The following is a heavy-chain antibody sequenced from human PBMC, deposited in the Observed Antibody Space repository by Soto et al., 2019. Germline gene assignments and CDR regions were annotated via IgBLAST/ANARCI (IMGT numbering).Heavy chain of an antibody. J-gene: IGHJ4*02. V-gene: IGHV1-2*02. CDR3: TRASAVAGGSSNSLPNDY. Sequence: SVKVSCKASGYTFTDYYMHWVRQAPGQGLEWMGWINPSSGATSYAQNFQGRVTMTRDTSISTFYMELSRLGSDDTAIYYCTRASAVAGGSSNSLPNDYWGQGTLVTVSS. CDR1: GYTFTDYY. D-gene: IGHD6-19*01. CDR2: INPSSGAT.